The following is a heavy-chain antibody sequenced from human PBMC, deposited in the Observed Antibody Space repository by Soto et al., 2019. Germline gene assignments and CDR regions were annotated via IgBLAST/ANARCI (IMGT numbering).Heavy chain of an antibody. CDR2: INHSGST. J-gene: IGHJ5*02. Sequence: SETLSLTCGVSGYSITSGYYWGWIRQPPGKGLEWIGSINHSGSTYYKPSLKSRVTISVDTSKNQFSLKVTSVTAADTAVYYCARGAGSSSWFGLFDPWGQGTLVTVSS. D-gene: IGHD6-13*01. CDR3: ARGAGSSSWFGLFDP. CDR1: GYSITSGYY. V-gene: IGHV4-38-2*01.